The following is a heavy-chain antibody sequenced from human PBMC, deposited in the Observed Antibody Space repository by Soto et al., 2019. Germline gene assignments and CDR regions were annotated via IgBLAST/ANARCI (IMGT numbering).Heavy chain of an antibody. CDR3: TTDGGRWELPEFFDY. CDR2: IKSKTDGGTT. CDR1: GFPFSNAW. Sequence: EVQLVESGGGLVKPGGSLRLSCAASGFPFSNAWMNWVRQAPGKGLEWVGRIKSKTDGGTTDYAAPVKGRFTISRDDSKNTLDLQMNSLKTEDTAVYYCTTDGGRWELPEFFDYWGQGTLVTVSS. J-gene: IGHJ4*02. V-gene: IGHV3-15*07. D-gene: IGHD1-26*01.